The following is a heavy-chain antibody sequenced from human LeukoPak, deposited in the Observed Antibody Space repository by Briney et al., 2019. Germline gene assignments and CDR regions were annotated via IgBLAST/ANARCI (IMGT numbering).Heavy chain of an antibody. V-gene: IGHV3-30*02. J-gene: IGHJ4*02. CDR1: GFIFNNYG. D-gene: IGHD3-22*01. CDR3: ARGPRFAIRMIVVVTKGHFDY. Sequence: GGSLRLSCAASGFIFNNYGMHWVRQAPGKGLEWVAFIRFDGSNKYYADSVKGRFTISRDNSQNTIYVQLNSLRAEDTAVYYCARGPRFAIRMIVVVTKGHFDYWGQGTLVTVSS. CDR2: IRFDGSNK.